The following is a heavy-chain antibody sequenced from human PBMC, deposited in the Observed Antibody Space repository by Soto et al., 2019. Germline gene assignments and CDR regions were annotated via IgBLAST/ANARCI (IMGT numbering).Heavy chain of an antibody. CDR2: ISSNGVGT. CDR3: ASRARPDFYYMDV. J-gene: IGHJ6*03. D-gene: IGHD6-6*01. V-gene: IGHV3-64*01. Sequence: EVQLAESGGGLAQPGGSLRLSCAASGFTLSGYAMDWVRQAPGKGLEYVSGISSNGVGTYYAKSVQGRFTISRDNSKNTVYLQMGSLRPEDMAVYYCASRARPDFYYMDVWGKGTTVTVSS. CDR1: GFTLSGYA.